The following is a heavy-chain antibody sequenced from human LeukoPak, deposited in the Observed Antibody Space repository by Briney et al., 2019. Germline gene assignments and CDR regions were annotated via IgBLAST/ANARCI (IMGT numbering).Heavy chain of an antibody. CDR1: GHTFTSYG. CDR2: VSAYNGNT. J-gene: IGHJ3*02. D-gene: IGHD6-19*01. V-gene: IGHV1-18*04. CDR3: ARAAVAVRSSAFDI. Sequence: ASVKVSCKASGHTFTSYGISWVRQAPGQGLEWMGWVSAYNGNTNYAQKLQGRVTMTTDTSTSTAYMELRSLRSDDTAVYYCARAAVAVRSSAFDIWGQGAMVTVSS.